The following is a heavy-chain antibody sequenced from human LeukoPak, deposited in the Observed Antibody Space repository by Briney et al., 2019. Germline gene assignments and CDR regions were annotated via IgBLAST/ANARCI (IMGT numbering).Heavy chain of an antibody. CDR2: ISGSDGST. V-gene: IGHV3-21*01. D-gene: IGHD6-6*01. J-gene: IGHJ4*02. Sequence: GGSLRLSCAASGFIFSSYSMNWVRQAPGKGLEWVSAISGSDGSTNYADSVKGRFTISRDNAKNTLYLQMNSLRAEDTAVYYCARPLSGYSSSLGYWGQGTLVTVSS. CDR3: ARPLSGYSSSLGY. CDR1: GFIFSSYS.